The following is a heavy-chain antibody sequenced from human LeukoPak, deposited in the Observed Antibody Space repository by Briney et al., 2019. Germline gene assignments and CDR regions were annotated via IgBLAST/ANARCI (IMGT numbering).Heavy chain of an antibody. V-gene: IGHV4-39*07. CDR2: LFYSGST. CDR1: GDSISSNSYY. D-gene: IGHD3-10*01. Sequence: PSQTLSLTCTVSGDSISSNSYYWGWIRQPPGRGLEWLGSLFYSGSTYYNPSLKSRVTISVDTSKNQFSLKLSSVTAADTAVYYCARDLSMVRGYQVFDYWGQGTLVTVSS. CDR3: ARDLSMVRGYQVFDY. J-gene: IGHJ5*01.